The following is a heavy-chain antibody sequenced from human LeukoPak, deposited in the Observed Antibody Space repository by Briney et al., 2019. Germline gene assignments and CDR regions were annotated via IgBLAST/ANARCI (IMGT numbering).Heavy chain of an antibody. CDR3: AKEQLELGAFDI. Sequence: GSLRLSCAASGFTFETYWMHWVRQAPGKGLVWVSCINGYGTTTNYADSVKGRFTISRDNSKNTLYLQMNSLRAEDTAVYYCAKEQLELGAFDIWGQGTMVTVSS. CDR2: INGYGTTT. J-gene: IGHJ3*02. CDR1: GFTFETYW. V-gene: IGHV3-74*01. D-gene: IGHD6-6*01.